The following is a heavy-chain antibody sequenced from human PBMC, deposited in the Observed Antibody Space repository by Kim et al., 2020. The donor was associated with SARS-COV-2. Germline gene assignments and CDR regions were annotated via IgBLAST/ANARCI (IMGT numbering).Heavy chain of an antibody. D-gene: IGHD3-10*01. CDR3: ARDRSVIYYYYGMDV. V-gene: IGHV3-30*03. CDR1: GFTFSSYG. Sequence: GGSLRLSCAASGFTFSSYGMHWVRQAPGKGLEWVAVISYDGSNKYYADSVKGRFTISRDNSKNTLYLQMNSRRAEDTAVYYCARDRSVIYYYYGMDVWGHRATLTLS. J-gene: IGHJ6*02. CDR2: ISYDGSNK.